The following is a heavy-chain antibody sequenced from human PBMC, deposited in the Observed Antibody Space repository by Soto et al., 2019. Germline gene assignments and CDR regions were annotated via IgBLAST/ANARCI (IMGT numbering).Heavy chain of an antibody. CDR3: AATYFSSSTPLYYGMYV. J-gene: IGHJ6*02. CDR1: GFTFSSYA. D-gene: IGHD6-6*01. CDR2: ISGSGGST. Sequence: GGSLRLSCAASGFTFSSYAMSWFRQAPGKGLEWVSAISGSGGSTYYADSVKGRFTISRDNSKNTLYLQMNSLRAEDTAVYYCAATYFSSSTPLYYGMYVWGQGTTVTVSS. V-gene: IGHV3-23*01.